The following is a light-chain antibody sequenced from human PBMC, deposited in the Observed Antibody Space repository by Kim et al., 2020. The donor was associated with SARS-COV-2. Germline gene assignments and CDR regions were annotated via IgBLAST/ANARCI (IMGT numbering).Light chain of an antibody. J-gene: IGKJ1*01. CDR2: DAS. V-gene: IGKV3-11*01. CDR1: QSVSSY. Sequence: APGERATLSCRASQSVSSYLAWYQQKPGQAPRLLIYDASNRATGIPARFSGIGSGTDFTLTISSLEPEDFAVYYCQQRSNWPPWTFGQGTKVDIK. CDR3: QQRSNWPPWT.